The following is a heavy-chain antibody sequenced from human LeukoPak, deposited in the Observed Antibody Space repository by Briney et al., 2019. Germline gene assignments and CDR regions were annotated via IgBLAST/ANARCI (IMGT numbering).Heavy chain of an antibody. D-gene: IGHD5-18*01. CDR1: GYSISSGYY. J-gene: IGHJ4*02. CDR2: IYHSGSI. CDR3: ARSATRFVDTAMVSFDY. Sequence: PSETLSLTCTVSGYSISSGYYWGWIRQPPGKGLEWIGSIYHSGSIYYNPSLKSRVTISVDTSKNQFSLKLSSVTAADTAVYYCARSATRFVDTAMVSFDYWGQGTLVTVSS. V-gene: IGHV4-38-2*02.